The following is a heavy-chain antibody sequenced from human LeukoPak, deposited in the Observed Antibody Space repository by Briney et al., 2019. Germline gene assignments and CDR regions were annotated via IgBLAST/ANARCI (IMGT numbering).Heavy chain of an antibody. CDR3: ARGKYPDNDDYMDV. CDR2: ITWDGGST. D-gene: IGHD1-1*01. Sequence: GGSLRLSCAASGFTFDVYTMHWVRQAPGKGLEWVSLITWDGGSTYYADSAKGRFTISRDNAKNSLYLQMNSLRAEDTALYYCARGKYPDNDDYMDVWGKGTTVIVSS. CDR1: GFTFDVYT. V-gene: IGHV3-43*01. J-gene: IGHJ6*03.